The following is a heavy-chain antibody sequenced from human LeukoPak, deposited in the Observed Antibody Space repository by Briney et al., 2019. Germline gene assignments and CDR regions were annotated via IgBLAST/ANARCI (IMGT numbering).Heavy chain of an antibody. CDR3: AGERRGYCSSTSCSNDAFDI. Sequence: PGGSLRLSCAASGFTFSSYGMHWVRQAPGKGLEWVAVIWYDGSNKYYADSVKGRFTISRDNAKNSLYLQMNSLRAEDTAVYYCAGERRGYCSSTSCSNDAFDIWGQGTMVTVSS. V-gene: IGHV3-33*01. CDR2: IWYDGSNK. D-gene: IGHD2-2*01. CDR1: GFTFSSYG. J-gene: IGHJ3*02.